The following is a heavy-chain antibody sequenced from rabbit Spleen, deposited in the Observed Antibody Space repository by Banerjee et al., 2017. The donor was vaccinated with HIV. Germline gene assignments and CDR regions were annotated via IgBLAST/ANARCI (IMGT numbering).Heavy chain of an antibody. J-gene: IGHJ3*01. V-gene: IGHV1S45*01. CDR1: GFSFSSNW. CDR2: ITGKA. CDR3: ARDLTGVIGWNFGW. Sequence: QEQLEESGGGLVKPGGTLTLTCTVSGFSFSSNWICWVRQAPGKGLEWISCITGKAVYASWAKGRFTFSKTSSTTVTLQMTSLTAADTATYFCARDLTGVIGWNFGWWGQGTLVTVS. D-gene: IGHD4-1*01.